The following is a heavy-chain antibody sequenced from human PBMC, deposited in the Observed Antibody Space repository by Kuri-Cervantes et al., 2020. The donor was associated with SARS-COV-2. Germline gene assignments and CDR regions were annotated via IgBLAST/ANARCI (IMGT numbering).Heavy chain of an antibody. CDR3: ASEGIKLWEVIYYYYYGMDV. V-gene: IGHV3-33*08. J-gene: IGHJ6*02. CDR1: GFTCSSYG. Sequence: SCAASGFTCSSYGMHWVRQGPGKGLEWVGVIWYDGSNNYYADSQKGRFTISRDNYKNTRYLQMNSLRAEDTAVYYCASEGIKLWEVIYYYYYGMDVWGQGTTVTVSS. D-gene: IGHD5-18*01. CDR2: IWYDGSNN.